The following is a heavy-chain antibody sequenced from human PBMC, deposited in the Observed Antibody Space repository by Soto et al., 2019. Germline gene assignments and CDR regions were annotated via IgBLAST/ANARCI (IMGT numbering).Heavy chain of an antibody. D-gene: IGHD6-13*01. Sequence: LSLTCTVSGGSISSSSYYWGWIRQPPGKGLEWIGSIYYSGSTYYNPSLKSRVTISVDTSKNQFSLKLSSVTAADTAVYYCARGYSSSWHNPYFDYWGQGTLVTVSS. CDR1: GGSISSSSYY. V-gene: IGHV4-39*01. CDR2: IYYSGST. J-gene: IGHJ4*02. CDR3: ARGYSSSWHNPYFDY.